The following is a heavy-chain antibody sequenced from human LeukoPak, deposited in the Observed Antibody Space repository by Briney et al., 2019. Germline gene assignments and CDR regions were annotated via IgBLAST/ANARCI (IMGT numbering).Heavy chain of an antibody. D-gene: IGHD2-15*01. CDR2: ISGGGVTT. CDR3: AKDGGSDPDSFDI. CDR1: GFSFSSYG. J-gene: IGHJ3*02. V-gene: IGHV3-23*01. Sequence: GGSLRLSCAASGFSFSSYGMSWVRQAPGKGLEWVSAISGGGVTTYYADSVKGRFTFSRDNSKNTLYLQMNSLRAEDTAVYYCAKDGGSDPDSFDIWGQGTMVTVSS.